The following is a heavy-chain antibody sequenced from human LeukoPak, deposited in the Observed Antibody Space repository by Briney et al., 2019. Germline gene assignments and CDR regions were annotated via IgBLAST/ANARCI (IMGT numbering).Heavy chain of an antibody. Sequence: PGGSLRLSCETAGFTFSSYVMHWVRRTPGKGLVWVSRISHDGFISYADSVKGRFTISRDNGKNTLFLQMNSLRAEDAAVYYCVRGNDYGGPHYWGQGTLVTVSS. CDR1: GFTFSSYV. D-gene: IGHD4-23*01. CDR3: VRGNDYGGPHY. J-gene: IGHJ4*02. CDR2: ISHDGFI. V-gene: IGHV3-74*01.